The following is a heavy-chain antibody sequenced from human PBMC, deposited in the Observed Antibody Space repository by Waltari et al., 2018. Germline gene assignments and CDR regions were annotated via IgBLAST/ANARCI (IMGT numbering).Heavy chain of an antibody. V-gene: IGHV3-74*01. CDR2: ISSDGSSV. Sequence: EEQLVESGGGLAHPGESLRLSCAASGFTFSSYWMDWVRQAPGKGLVWVSRISSDGSSVTYADSVKGRFTISRDNAKNTLYVQMNRLRAEDTAVYYCAKDILTRSYLFDYWGQGTLVTVSS. CDR3: AKDILTRSYLFDY. D-gene: IGHD3-9*01. CDR1: GFTFSSYW. J-gene: IGHJ4*02.